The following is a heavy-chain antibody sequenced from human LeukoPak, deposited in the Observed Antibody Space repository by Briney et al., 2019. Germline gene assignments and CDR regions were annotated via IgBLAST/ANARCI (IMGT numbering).Heavy chain of an antibody. CDR2: IRYSGIT. D-gene: IGHD5-24*01. J-gene: IGHJ4*02. V-gene: IGHV4-39*07. CDR1: GDSISSLIYY. Sequence: SETLSLTCTVSGDSISSLIYYWGWIRQPPGRGLEWFGSIRYSGITYYRPSLKTRVTISVDTSRNQFSLKLTSVTAADTAVYYCARDGPIKWGQGTLVTVSS. CDR3: ARDGPIK.